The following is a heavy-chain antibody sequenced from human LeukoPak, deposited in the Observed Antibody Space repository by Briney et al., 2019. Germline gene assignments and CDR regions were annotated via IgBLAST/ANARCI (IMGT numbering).Heavy chain of an antibody. V-gene: IGHV3-30*04. CDR2: ISYDGSNQ. D-gene: IGHD4-17*01. J-gene: IGHJ4*02. CDR1: GFTFSSYA. CDR3: ARGRTPYGDPIFYFDC. Sequence: GRSLRLSCAASGFTFSSYAMHWVRQAPGKGLEWVAVISYDGSNQYYADSVKGRFTTSRDKSKNTLYLQMNSLRAEDTAVYYCARGRTPYGDPIFYFDCWGQGTLVTVSS.